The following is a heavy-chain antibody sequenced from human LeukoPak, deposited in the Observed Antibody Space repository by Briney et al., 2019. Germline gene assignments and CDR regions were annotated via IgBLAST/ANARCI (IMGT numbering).Heavy chain of an antibody. J-gene: IGHJ4*02. CDR2: INHSGST. CDR3: ARRQVGATHFDY. CDR1: GGSFSGYY. D-gene: IGHD1-26*01. Sequence: SETLSLTCAVYGGSFSGYYWSWIRQPPGKGLEWIGEINHSGSTNYNPSLKSRVTISVDTSKNQFSLKLSSVTAADTAVYYCARRQVGATHFDYWGQGTLVTGSS. V-gene: IGHV4-34*01.